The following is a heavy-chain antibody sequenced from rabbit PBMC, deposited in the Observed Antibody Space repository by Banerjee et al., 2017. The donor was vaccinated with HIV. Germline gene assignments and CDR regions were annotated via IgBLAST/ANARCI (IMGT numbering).Heavy chain of an antibody. Sequence: QQQLEESGGGLVKPGGTLTLTCKASGIDFSSYYYMCWVRQAPGKRPEWIACILTSSGSTWYASWVNGRFTISRSTSLNTVDLKMTSLTAADTATYFCARYYGGGDWIFGLWGPGTLVTVS. D-gene: IGHD4-2*01. CDR2: ILTSSGST. CDR3: ARYYGGGDWIFGL. V-gene: IGHV1S43*01. J-gene: IGHJ4*01. CDR1: GIDFSSYYY.